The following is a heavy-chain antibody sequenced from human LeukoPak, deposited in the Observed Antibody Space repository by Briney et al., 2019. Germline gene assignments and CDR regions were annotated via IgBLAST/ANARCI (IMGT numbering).Heavy chain of an antibody. CDR3: ASQTTVVTPDYYYYYMDV. Sequence: GGSLRLSCAASGFTFSSYAMHWVRQAPGKGLEYVSAISSNGGSTYYANSVKGRFTISRDNSKNTLYLQMNSLRAEDTAVYYCASQTTVVTPDYYYYYMDVWGKGTTVTISS. CDR1: GFTFSSYA. CDR2: ISSNGGST. D-gene: IGHD4-23*01. V-gene: IGHV3-64*01. J-gene: IGHJ6*03.